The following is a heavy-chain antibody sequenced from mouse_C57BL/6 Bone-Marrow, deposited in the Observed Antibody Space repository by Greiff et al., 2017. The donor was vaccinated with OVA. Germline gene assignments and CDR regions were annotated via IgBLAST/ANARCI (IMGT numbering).Heavy chain of an antibody. J-gene: IGHJ2*01. Sequence: VQLQESGAELAKPGASVKLSCKASGYTFTSYWMHWVKQRPGQGREWIGNINPSSGYTKYNQKFKDKATLTADKSSSTAYMQLSSLTYEDSAVYYCARSDYPYYFDYWGQGTTLTVSS. CDR2: INPSSGYT. V-gene: IGHV1-7*01. D-gene: IGHD2-4*01. CDR3: ARSDYPYYFDY. CDR1: GYTFTSYW.